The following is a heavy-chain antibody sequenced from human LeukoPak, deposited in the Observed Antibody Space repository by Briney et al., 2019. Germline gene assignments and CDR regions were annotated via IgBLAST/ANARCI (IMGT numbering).Heavy chain of an antibody. V-gene: IGHV3-53*01. CDR1: GFTVSNNY. CDR2: IYSGGRT. D-gene: IGHD1-26*01. Sequence: GGSLRLSCAVSGFTVSNNYMNWVRQAPGKGLEWVSIIYSGGRTYYADSAKGRFTISRDIFKNTVYLQMNSLRAEDTAVYYCAREGTTTAFDYWGQGTLVTVSS. CDR3: AREGTTTAFDY. J-gene: IGHJ4*02.